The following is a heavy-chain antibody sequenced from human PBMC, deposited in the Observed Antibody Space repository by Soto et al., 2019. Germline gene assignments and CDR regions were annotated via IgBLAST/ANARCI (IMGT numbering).Heavy chain of an antibody. CDR1: GYTFTSYD. D-gene: IGHD6-19*01. J-gene: IGHJ4*02. CDR2: MNPNGGNT. Sequence: QVQLVQSGAEVKKPGASVKVSCKASGYTFTSYDINWVRQATGQGLEWMGWMNPNGGNTGYAQKFQGRVTMTRNTAISAAYMELSCLRSEDTAVYYSARALYSSGWYVSCDYWGQGTLVTFSA. V-gene: IGHV1-8*01. CDR3: ARALYSSGWYVSCDY.